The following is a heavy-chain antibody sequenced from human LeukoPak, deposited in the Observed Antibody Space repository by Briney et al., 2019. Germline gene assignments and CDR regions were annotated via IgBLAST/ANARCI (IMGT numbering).Heavy chain of an antibody. CDR1: GFTFSSYA. J-gene: IGHJ4*02. Sequence: GGSLRLSCAASGFTFSSYAMSWVRQAPGKGLEWCSALSGSGGSTYYADSVKGRFTISRDNSKNTLYLQMNSLRAEDTAVYYCARTGYYDSPSNYFDYWGQGTLVTVSS. V-gene: IGHV3-23*01. D-gene: IGHD3-22*01. CDR2: LSGSGGST. CDR3: ARTGYYDSPSNYFDY.